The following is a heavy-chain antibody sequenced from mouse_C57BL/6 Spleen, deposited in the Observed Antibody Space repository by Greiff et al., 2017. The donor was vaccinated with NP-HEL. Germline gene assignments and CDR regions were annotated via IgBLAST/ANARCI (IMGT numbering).Heavy chain of an antibody. D-gene: IGHD4-1*01. J-gene: IGHJ2*01. V-gene: IGHV1-82*01. CDR1: GYAFSSSW. CDR3: ARRGYWGLDY. CDR2: IYPGDGDT. Sequence: VKLMESGPELVKPGASVKISCKASGYAFSSSWMNWVKQRPGKGLEWIGRIYPGDGDTNYNGKFKGKATLTADKSSSTAYMQLSSLTSEDSAVYFCARRGYWGLDYWGQGTTLTVSS.